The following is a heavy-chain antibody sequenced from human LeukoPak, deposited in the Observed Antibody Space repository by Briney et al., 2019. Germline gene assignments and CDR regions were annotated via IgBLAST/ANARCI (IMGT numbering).Heavy chain of an antibody. Sequence: PGESLRLSCAASGFTFSNYEMNWVRQAPGKGLEWVSYITADGTHKYDADSVKGRFTISRDNAKNSLYLHMNSLRVDDTAIYYCAREVQWELPDYWGQGTLVTVSS. D-gene: IGHD1-26*01. CDR3: AREVQWELPDY. V-gene: IGHV3-48*03. J-gene: IGHJ4*02. CDR1: GFTFSNYE. CDR2: ITADGTHK.